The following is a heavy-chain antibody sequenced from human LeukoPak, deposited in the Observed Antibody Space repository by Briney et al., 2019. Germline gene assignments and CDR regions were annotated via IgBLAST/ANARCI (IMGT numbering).Heavy chain of an antibody. CDR2: ISSSGTYI. Sequence: GGSLRLSCAASGFTFSSYAMNWVRQAPGKGLEWVSSISSSGTYIYYADSVKGRFTISRDNAKNSLYLQLNSLRTEDTAVYYCARDRGSSTGLDYWGQGTLVTVSS. CDR3: ARDRGSSTGLDY. V-gene: IGHV3-21*01. D-gene: IGHD6-13*01. J-gene: IGHJ4*02. CDR1: GFTFSSYA.